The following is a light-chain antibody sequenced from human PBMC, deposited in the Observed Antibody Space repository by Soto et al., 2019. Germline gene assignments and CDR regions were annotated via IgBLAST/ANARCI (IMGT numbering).Light chain of an antibody. Sequence: EIVLTQSPGTLSLSLGERATLSCRASQSVSSKLAWYQQKPGQAPRVLIYGASSRATGIPDRFGGSGSGTDFTLTISRLEPEDFAVYYCQQYGSSAITFGQGTRLEIK. V-gene: IGKV3-20*01. CDR1: QSVSSK. CDR3: QQYGSSAIT. J-gene: IGKJ5*01. CDR2: GAS.